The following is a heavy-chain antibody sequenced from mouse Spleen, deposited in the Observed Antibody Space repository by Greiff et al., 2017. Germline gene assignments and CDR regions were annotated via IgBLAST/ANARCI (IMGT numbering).Heavy chain of an antibody. J-gene: IGHJ4*01. D-gene: IGHD1-2*01. CDR3: ARFSITFYAMDY. Sequence: VQLQESGAELARPGASVKLSCKASGYTFTSYGISWVKQRTGQGLEWIGEIYPRSGNTYYNEKFKGKATLTADKSSNTAYMELRSLTSEDSAVYFCARFSITFYAMDYWGQGTSVTVSS. V-gene: IGHV1-81*01. CDR1: GYTFTSYG. CDR2: IYPRSGNT.